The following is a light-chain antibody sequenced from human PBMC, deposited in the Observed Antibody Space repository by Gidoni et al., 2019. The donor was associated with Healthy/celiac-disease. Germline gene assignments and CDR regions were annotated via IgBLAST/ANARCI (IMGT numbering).Light chain of an antibody. J-gene: IGLJ2*01. CDR3: QVWDSSSDHHVV. CDR1: NIGRKS. Sequence: YVLTQHPSVSVAPGQTARITCGGNNIGRKSGHWYQQKPGQAPVLVVYDDSDRPSGLPERFSGSNSGNTATLTISRVDAGDEADYYCQVWDSSSDHHVVFGGGTKLTV. CDR2: DDS. V-gene: IGLV3-21*02.